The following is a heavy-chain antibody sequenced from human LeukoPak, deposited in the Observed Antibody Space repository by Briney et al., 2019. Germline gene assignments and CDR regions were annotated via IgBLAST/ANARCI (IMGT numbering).Heavy chain of an antibody. V-gene: IGHV5-51*01. CDR3: ARWGSSSLYYYYMDV. Sequence: RGESLKISCKGSGYSFTNYWIGWVRQMPGKGLEWMGIIYPRDSDTKYSPSFQGQVTISADKSINTAYLQWSSLKASDTAIYYCARWGSSSLYYYYMDVWAKGTTVTVSS. D-gene: IGHD6-6*01. CDR2: IYPRDSDT. CDR1: GYSFTNYW. J-gene: IGHJ6*03.